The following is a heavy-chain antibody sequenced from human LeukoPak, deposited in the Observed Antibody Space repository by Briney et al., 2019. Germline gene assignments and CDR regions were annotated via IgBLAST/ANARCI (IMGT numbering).Heavy chain of an antibody. CDR3: ASNIVVVPAAPDAFDI. D-gene: IGHD2-2*01. CDR2: IYHSGST. Sequence: SETLSLTCAVSGYSISSGYYWGWIRQPPGKGMEWIGSIYHSGSTYYNPSLKSRVTISVDTSKNQFSLKLSSVTAADTAVYYCASNIVVVPAAPDAFDIWGQGTMVTVSS. J-gene: IGHJ3*02. V-gene: IGHV4-38-2*01. CDR1: GYSISSGYY.